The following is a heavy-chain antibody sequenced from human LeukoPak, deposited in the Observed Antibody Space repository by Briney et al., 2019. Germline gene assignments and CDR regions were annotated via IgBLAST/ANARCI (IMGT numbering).Heavy chain of an antibody. J-gene: IGHJ4*02. CDR2: INWNSDSI. CDR1: GFTFDDYA. CDR3: AINGGGDSGYGNFDY. Sequence: GRSLRLSCAVSGFTFDDYAMHWVRHVPGKGLEWVSGINWNSDSIGYADSVKGRFTTSRDNTKNSLYLQMNSLRAEDTAFYYCAINGGGDSGYGNFDYWGQGTLVTVSS. D-gene: IGHD5-12*01. V-gene: IGHV3-9*01.